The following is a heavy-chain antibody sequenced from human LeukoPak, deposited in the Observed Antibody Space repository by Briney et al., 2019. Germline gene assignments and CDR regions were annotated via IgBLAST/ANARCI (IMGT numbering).Heavy chain of an antibody. V-gene: IGHV3-30-3*01. D-gene: IGHD2-21*02. J-gene: IGHJ4*02. CDR2: ISYDGTNK. Sequence: GGSLRLSCAASGFTFTNYALHWVRQAPGKGLEWVAVISYDGTNKYYADSVKGRFTISRDNSKNTLSLQMNSLRAEDTALYYCARGFVLGAAKNYFDYWGQEALVTVSS. CDR1: GFTFTNYA. CDR3: ARGFVLGAAKNYFDY.